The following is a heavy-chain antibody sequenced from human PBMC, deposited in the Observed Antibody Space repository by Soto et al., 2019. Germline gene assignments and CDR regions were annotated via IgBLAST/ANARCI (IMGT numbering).Heavy chain of an antibody. J-gene: IGHJ3*02. CDR3: AGGMVKRRAFDI. CDR1: GGSFSAYY. D-gene: IGHD2-21*01. Sequence: ASETLSLTCAVYGGSFSAYYWIWIRQPPGRGLEWIGEIIHSGSTNYNPSLKSRVTISVDTSKNQVSLKLSTVTAADTAVYYCAGGMVKRRAFDIWGQGTMVTVSS. V-gene: IGHV4-34*01. CDR2: IIHSGST.